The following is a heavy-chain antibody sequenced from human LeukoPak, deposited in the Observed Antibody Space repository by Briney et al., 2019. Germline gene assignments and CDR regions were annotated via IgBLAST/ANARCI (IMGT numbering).Heavy chain of an antibody. V-gene: IGHV3-23*01. D-gene: IGHD2-2*02. CDR2: IRASDDTT. J-gene: IGHJ4*02. CDR1: GFTFSTSA. CDR3: RFYTSGSDY. Sequence: GGSLRLSCEVFGFTFSTSAISWVRQAPGEWLEWVSGIRASDDTTYYVDSVKGRFTVSRDNSKNTLYLQMNRLRVEDTAVYYCRFYTSGSDYWGQGTLVTVSS.